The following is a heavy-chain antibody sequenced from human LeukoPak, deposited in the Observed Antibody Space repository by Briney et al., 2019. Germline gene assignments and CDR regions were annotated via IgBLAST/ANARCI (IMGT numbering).Heavy chain of an antibody. CDR3: AKDTPLFYHYDAIDV. CDR1: GLNLDAYA. V-gene: IGHV3-43*02. J-gene: IGHJ6*02. Sequence: GGSLRLSCAASGLNLDAYAMHWVRQAPGKGLEWVSLISGDGTITYYADSVKGPFTISRDNSKNSLFLEMNSLRSEDTALYYSAKDTPLFYHYDAIDVWGQGTTVTV. CDR2: ISGDGTIT.